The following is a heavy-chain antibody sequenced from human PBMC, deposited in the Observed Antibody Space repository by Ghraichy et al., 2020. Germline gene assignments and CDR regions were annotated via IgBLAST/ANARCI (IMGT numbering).Heavy chain of an antibody. V-gene: IGHV3-66*01. J-gene: IGHJ3*02. D-gene: IGHD3-22*01. Sequence: LSLTCAASGFTVNSKYMNWVRQAPGKGLEWVSIIYRDGSTYHADSVKGRFTISRDSSKNTVYLQMNSLRAEDTAIYYCAKLSGDYFDRSAFDIWGQGTMVTVSS. CDR2: IYRDGST. CDR1: GFTVNSKY. CDR3: AKLSGDYFDRSAFDI.